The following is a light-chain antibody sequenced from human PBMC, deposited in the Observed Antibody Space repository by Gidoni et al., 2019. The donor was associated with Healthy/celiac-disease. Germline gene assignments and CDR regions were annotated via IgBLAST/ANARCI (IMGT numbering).Light chain of an antibody. Sequence: SYVLTQPPSVPVAPGKTARITCGGNNIGSKSVHWYQQKPGQAPVLVIYYASDRPSGIPERFSGSNSGNTATLTISRVEAENEADYYCQVWDSSSDHVVFGGGTKLTVL. J-gene: IGLJ2*01. CDR1: NIGSKS. CDR2: YAS. V-gene: IGLV3-21*04. CDR3: QVWDSSSDHVV.